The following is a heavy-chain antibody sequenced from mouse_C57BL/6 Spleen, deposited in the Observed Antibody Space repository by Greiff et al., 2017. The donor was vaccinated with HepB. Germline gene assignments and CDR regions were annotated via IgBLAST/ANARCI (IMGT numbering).Heavy chain of an antibody. CDR3: TRSNDYDGRAY. J-gene: IGHJ3*01. CDR1: GYTFTDYE. CDR2: IDPETGGT. D-gene: IGHD2-4*01. V-gene: IGHV1-15*01. Sequence: QVHVKQSGAELVRPGASVTLSCKASGYTFTDYEMHWVKQTPVHGLEWFGAIDPETGGTAYNQKFKGKAILTADKSSSTAYMELRSLTSEDSAVYYCTRSNDYDGRAYWGQGTLVTVSA.